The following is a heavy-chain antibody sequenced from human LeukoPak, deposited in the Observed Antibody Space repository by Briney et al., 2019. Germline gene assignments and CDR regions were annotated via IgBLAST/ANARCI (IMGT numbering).Heavy chain of an antibody. D-gene: IGHD4-17*01. CDR3: ARHGTVTGAFDI. CDR1: GYSISSGYY. CDR2: IYHSGST. V-gene: IGHV4-38-2*01. Sequence: SETLSLTCAVSGYSISSGYYWGWIRQPPGKGLEWIGGIYHSGSTYYNPSLKSRVTISVDTSKNQFSLKLSSVTAADTAVYYCARHGTVTGAFDIWGQGTMVTVSS. J-gene: IGHJ3*02.